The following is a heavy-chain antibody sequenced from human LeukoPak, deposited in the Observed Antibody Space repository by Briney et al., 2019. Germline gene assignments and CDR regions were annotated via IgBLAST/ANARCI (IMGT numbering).Heavy chain of an antibody. Sequence: PSETLSLTCTVSGGSISSYYWSWIRQPAGKGLEWIGRIYTSGSTNYNPSLKSRVTISVDTSKNQFSLKLSSVTAADTAVYYCARVLSDNLYYYYYYMDAWGKGTTVTVSS. D-gene: IGHD1-14*01. J-gene: IGHJ6*03. CDR3: ARVLSDNLYYYYYYMDA. CDR1: GGSISSYY. V-gene: IGHV4-4*07. CDR2: IYTSGST.